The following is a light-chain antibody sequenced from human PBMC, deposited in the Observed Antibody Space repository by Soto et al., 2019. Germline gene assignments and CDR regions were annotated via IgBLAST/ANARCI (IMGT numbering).Light chain of an antibody. CDR3: QQYGSLPIT. J-gene: IGKJ5*01. CDR1: QSDGRAF. CDR2: AAS. V-gene: IGKV3-20*01. Sequence: EIELTQSPGTLSLSPGERATLSCRASQSDGRAFLAWHQQKPGPAPRLLIYAASSRATGIPDRFSGSGSGTDFTLTISRLEPEDFAVYYCQQYGSLPITFGQGTRLEIK.